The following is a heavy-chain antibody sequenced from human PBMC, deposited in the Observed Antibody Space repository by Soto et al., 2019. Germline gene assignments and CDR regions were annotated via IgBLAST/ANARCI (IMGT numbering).Heavy chain of an antibody. CDR3: ARDGPYYYASRMDV. D-gene: IGHD3-10*01. CDR2: LHSGGDT. V-gene: IGHV3-53*04. J-gene: IGHJ6*02. CDR1: GIPVSSNY. Sequence: EVQLVESGGGLVQPGGSLRLSCVASGIPVSSNYMTWVRQAPGKGLEWVSVLHSGGDTYYANSVKGRFTISRNDSTNTLFLQMNSLTAEDTAVYYCARDGPYYYASRMDVWGQGTTVTVSS.